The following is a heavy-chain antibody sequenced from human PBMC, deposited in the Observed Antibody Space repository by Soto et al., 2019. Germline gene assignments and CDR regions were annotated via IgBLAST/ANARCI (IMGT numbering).Heavy chain of an antibody. CDR3: ARGRYCSGGSCYPLSENWFDP. CDR1: GGSISSYY. J-gene: IGHJ5*02. D-gene: IGHD2-15*01. CDR2: IYYSGST. V-gene: IGHV4-59*01. Sequence: PSETLSLTCTVSGGSISSYYWSWIRQPPGKGLEWIGYIYYSGSTNYDPSLKSRVTISVDTSKNQFSLKLSSVTAADTAVYYCARGRYCSGGSCYPLSENWFDPWGQGTLVTVSS.